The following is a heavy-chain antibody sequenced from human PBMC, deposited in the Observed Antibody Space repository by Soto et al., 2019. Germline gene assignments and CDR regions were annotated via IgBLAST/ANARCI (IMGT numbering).Heavy chain of an antibody. CDR3: ARGYDYDSGGYRFDY. J-gene: IGHJ4*02. CDR2: IYYSGST. Sequence: SETLSLTCSVSGGSVSSNIYYWTWIRQHPGKGPEWIGHIYYSGSTYYTPSLKSRVTISLDMSKNQCSLKLTSVSAADTAVYYCARGYDYDSGGYRFDYWGQGTLVTVSS. D-gene: IGHD3-22*01. CDR1: GGSVSSNIYY. V-gene: IGHV4-31*03.